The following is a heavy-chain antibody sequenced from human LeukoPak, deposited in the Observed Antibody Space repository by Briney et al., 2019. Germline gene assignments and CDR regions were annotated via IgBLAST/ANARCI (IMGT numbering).Heavy chain of an antibody. J-gene: IGHJ3*02. CDR1: GDSVSNNSAA. Sequence: SQTLSLTCAISGDSVSNNSAAWNWIRQSPSRGLEWLGRTYYRSMWYNDYAASVKSRIIINPDTSKNHFSLQLNSVTPEDTAVYYCARESDFNGNFDAFDIWGQGTVVTVSS. CDR3: ARESDFNGNFDAFDI. CDR2: TYYRSMWYN. D-gene: IGHD4-23*01. V-gene: IGHV6-1*01.